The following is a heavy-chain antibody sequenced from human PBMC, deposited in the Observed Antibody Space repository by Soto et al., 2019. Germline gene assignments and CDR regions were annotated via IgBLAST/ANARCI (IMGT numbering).Heavy chain of an antibody. Sequence: GGSLRLSCAASGFTFSSYAMSWVRQAPGKGLEWVSAISGSGGSTYYADSVKGRFTISRDNSKNTLYLQMNSLRAEDTAVYYCAKGRSYSSSWYDLGGMDVWGQGTTVTVSS. CDR3: AKGRSYSSSWYDLGGMDV. CDR1: GFTFSSYA. D-gene: IGHD6-13*01. J-gene: IGHJ6*02. CDR2: ISGSGGST. V-gene: IGHV3-23*01.